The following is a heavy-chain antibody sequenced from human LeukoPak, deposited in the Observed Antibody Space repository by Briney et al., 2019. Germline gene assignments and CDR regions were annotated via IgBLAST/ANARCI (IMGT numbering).Heavy chain of an antibody. Sequence: SETLSLTCTVSGGSISSYYWSWIRQPAGKGLEWIGRIYTSGSTNYNPSLKSRVTMPVDTSKNQFSLKLSCVTAADTAVYYCARGSYYYDSSGRLFDYWGQGTLVTVSS. J-gene: IGHJ4*02. D-gene: IGHD3-22*01. CDR1: GGSISSYY. CDR3: ARGSYYYDSSGRLFDY. CDR2: IYTSGST. V-gene: IGHV4-4*07.